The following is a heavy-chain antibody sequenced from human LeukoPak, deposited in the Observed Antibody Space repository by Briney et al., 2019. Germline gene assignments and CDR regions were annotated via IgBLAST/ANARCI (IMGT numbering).Heavy chain of an antibody. CDR2: IYLGDTDA. V-gene: IGHV5-51*01. CDR3: VRPSPQIWFAP. Sequence: PGESLKISCQGSGYMFPNSWIGWVRQMPGKGLEWMGMIYLGDTDATYSPSFEGQVTISSDKSINTAYLQWSSLKASDTAVYYCVRPSPQIWFAPWGQGTLVTVSS. J-gene: IGHJ5*02. CDR1: GYMFPNSW.